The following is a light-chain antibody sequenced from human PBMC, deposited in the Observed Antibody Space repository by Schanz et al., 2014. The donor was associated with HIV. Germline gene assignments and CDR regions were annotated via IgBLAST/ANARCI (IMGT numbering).Light chain of an antibody. Sequence: QSVLTQPPSASGTPGQRVTISCSVSNSNIRSNTINWYQHLPGTAPKLLIYATYNRPSGVPDRFSGSGSGTSASLAISGLRSEDEADYYCAGWDDSLSGWVFGGGTKLTVL. CDR1: NSNIRSNT. J-gene: IGLJ3*02. CDR3: AGWDDSLSGWV. V-gene: IGLV1-44*01. CDR2: ATY.